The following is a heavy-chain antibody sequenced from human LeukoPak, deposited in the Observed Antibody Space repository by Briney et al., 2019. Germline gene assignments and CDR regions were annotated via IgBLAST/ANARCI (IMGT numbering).Heavy chain of an antibody. J-gene: IGHJ5*02. CDR1: GFTFSSYW. CDR2: IKQDGSEK. Sequence: PGGSLRLSCAASGFTFSSYWMSWVRQAPGKGLEWVANIKQDGSEKYYVDSVKGRFTISRDNAKNSLYLQMNSLRAEDTAVYYCARLVVPAAIVSRWFDPWGQGTLVTVSS. CDR3: ARLVVPAAIVSRWFDP. V-gene: IGHV3-7*01. D-gene: IGHD2-2*02.